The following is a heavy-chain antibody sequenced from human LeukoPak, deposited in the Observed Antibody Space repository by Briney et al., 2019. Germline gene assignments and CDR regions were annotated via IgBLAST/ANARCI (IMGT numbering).Heavy chain of an antibody. Sequence: VASVKVSCTASGYTFTGYYMHWVRQAPGQGLEWMGWINPNSGGTNYAQKFQGRVTMTRDTSISTAYMELSRLRSDDTAVYYCARTMITFGGVIVSPDYWGQGTLVTVSS. D-gene: IGHD3-16*02. J-gene: IGHJ4*02. CDR3: ARTMITFGGVIVSPDY. CDR1: GYTFTGYY. V-gene: IGHV1-2*02. CDR2: INPNSGGT.